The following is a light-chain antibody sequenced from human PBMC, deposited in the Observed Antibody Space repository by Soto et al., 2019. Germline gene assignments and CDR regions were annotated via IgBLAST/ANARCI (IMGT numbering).Light chain of an antibody. J-gene: IGLJ1*01. CDR1: SSDVGGYNY. CDR3: SSYTSSSTLV. Sequence: QSVLTQPASVPGSPGQSITISCTGTSSDVGGYNYVSWYQQHPGKAPKLMIYDVSNRPSGVSNRFSGSKSGNTASLTISGLQAEDEADYYCSSYTSSSTLVFGNGTKVTVL. V-gene: IGLV2-14*01. CDR2: DVS.